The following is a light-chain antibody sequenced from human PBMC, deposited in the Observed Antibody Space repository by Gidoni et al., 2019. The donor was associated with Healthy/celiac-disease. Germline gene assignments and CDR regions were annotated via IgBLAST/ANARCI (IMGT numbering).Light chain of an antibody. CDR1: SSNIGAGYD. J-gene: IGLJ3*02. CDR2: GNS. V-gene: IGLV1-40*01. CDR3: QSYDSSLSGSKV. Sequence: QSVLTQPPSVSAAPGQRVTISCTGSSSNIGAGYDVHWYQQLPETAPKLLIYGNSNRPSGVPDRFSGSKSGTSASLAITGLQAEDEADYYCQSYDSSLSGSKVFGGGTKLTVL.